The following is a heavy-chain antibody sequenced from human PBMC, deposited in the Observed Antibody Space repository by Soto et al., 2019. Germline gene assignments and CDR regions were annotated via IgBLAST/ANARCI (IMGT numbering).Heavy chain of an antibody. CDR1: SGSISSYF. CDR3: ARLDRDGYTRRLFDY. J-gene: IGHJ4*02. V-gene: IGHV4-59*08. Sequence: QVQLQESGPGLVKPSETLSLTCTVSSGSISSYFWSWIRQPPGQGLEWIGYLYYSGSTNYNPSLKSRVTISVDTSRNQFSLKLSSVTAADTAVYYCARLDRDGYTRRLFDYWGQGTLVIVSS. CDR2: LYYSGST. D-gene: IGHD5-12*01.